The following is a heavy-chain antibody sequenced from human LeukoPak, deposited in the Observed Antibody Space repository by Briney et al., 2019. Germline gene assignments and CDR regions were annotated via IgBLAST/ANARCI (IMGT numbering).Heavy chain of an antibody. CDR3: ARTTISGVLRNHHFDY. J-gene: IGHJ4*02. CDR1: GGSFSGYY. CDR2: INHSGST. V-gene: IGHV4-34*01. Sequence: PSETLSLTCAVYGGSFSGYYWSWIRQPPGKGLEWIGEINHSGSTNYNPSLKSRVTISVDTSKNQFSLKLSSVTAADAAVYYCARTTISGVLRNHHFDYWGRGILVTVSS. D-gene: IGHD3-3*01.